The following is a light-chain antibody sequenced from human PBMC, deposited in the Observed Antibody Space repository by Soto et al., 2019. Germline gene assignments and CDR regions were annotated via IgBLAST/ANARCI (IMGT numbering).Light chain of an antibody. V-gene: IGLV1-44*01. CDR3: AAWDDSLNDVV. CDR2: SNN. J-gene: IGLJ2*01. Sequence: QSVLTQPPSASGTPVQRVTISCSGSSSNIGSNTVNWYQQLPGTAPKLLIYSNNQRPSGVPDRFSGSKSGTSASLAISGLQSEDEADYYCAAWDDSLNDVVFGGGTKVTVL. CDR1: SSNIGSNT.